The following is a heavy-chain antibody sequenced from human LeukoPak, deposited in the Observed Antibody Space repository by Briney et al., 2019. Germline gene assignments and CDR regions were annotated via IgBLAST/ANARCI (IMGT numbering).Heavy chain of an antibody. V-gene: IGHV3-66*01. Sequence: GRSLMLFCSASDFTVSSNYMNWFRQAPGNGLEWVAVIYSGGSTYYADSVKGRFTSFRDNTKNTLYLQMNRLRAEGAAVYYCAGGASRQQTTYYWGEEGLVTASS. CDR3: AGGASRQQTTYY. J-gene: IGHJ4*02. D-gene: IGHD6-13*01. CDR2: IYSGGST. CDR1: DFTVSSNY.